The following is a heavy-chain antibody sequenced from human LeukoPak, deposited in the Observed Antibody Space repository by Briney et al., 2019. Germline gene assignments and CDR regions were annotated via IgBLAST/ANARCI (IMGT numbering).Heavy chain of an antibody. CDR3: ARGGYSFGYEYFFDY. D-gene: IGHD5-18*01. V-gene: IGHV4-59*11. CDR1: GGFLSTHY. CDR2: FYFSGST. Sequence: SETLSLTCTVSGGFLSTHYWSWIRQPPGKGPEWIGYFYFSGSTTYNPSLESRVTISVDTSDNQFSLKLTSVTAADTAVYYCARGGYSFGYEYFFDYWGQGTLVTVSS. J-gene: IGHJ4*02.